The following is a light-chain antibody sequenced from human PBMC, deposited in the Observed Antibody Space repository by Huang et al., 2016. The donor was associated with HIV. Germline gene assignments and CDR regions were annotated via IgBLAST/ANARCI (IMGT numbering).Light chain of an antibody. J-gene: IGKJ2*03. CDR1: QSVNRNY. CDR2: GAS. Sequence: EIVLTQSPDTLSLSPGERATVSCRASQSVNRNYLAWYQQRHGQAPKLLIYGASTRATGSPDRFSGSGSGTDFTLSISRLAPEDFAVYYCQQFGSSPPYSFGQGTKLEIK. CDR3: QQFGSSPPYS. V-gene: IGKV3-20*01.